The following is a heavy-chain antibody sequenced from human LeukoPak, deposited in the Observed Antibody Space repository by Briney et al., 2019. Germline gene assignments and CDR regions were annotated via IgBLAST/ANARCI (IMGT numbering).Heavy chain of an antibody. V-gene: IGHV3-23*01. CDR1: GFTFSSSA. D-gene: IGHD6-19*01. J-gene: IGHJ4*02. CDR2: ITGSGGST. Sequence: PGGSLRLSCAASGFTFSSSAMSWVRQAPGKGLEWVSAITGSGGSTYYADSLKGRFTISRDNSKNTLYLQMNSLRAEDTAVYYCAKGSMGIAVAGIDYWGQGTLVTVSS. CDR3: AKGSMGIAVAGIDY.